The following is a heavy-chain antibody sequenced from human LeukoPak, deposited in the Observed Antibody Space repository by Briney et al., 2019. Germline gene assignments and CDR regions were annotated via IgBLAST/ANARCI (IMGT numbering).Heavy chain of an antibody. CDR2: INHSGST. V-gene: IGHV4-34*01. CDR3: ARESQGEYSYADY. Sequence: PSETLSLTCAVYGGSFSGYYWSWIRQPPGKGLEWIGEINHSGSTNYNPSLKSRVTISVDTSKNQFSLKLSSVTAADTAVYYCARESQGEYSYADYWGQGTLVTVSS. J-gene: IGHJ4*02. CDR1: GGSFSGYY. D-gene: IGHD5-18*01.